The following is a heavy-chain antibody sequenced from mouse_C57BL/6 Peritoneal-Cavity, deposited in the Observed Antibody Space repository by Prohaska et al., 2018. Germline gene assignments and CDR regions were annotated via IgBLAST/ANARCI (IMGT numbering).Heavy chain of an antibody. CDR3: VRHGGYTNYYAMDY. CDR1: GFTFSSYT. V-gene: IGHV5-9*01. Sequence: EVMLVESGGGLVKPGGSLKLSCAASGFTFSSYTMSWFRQTPEKRLEWVATISGGGGNTYYPDSVKGRFTISRDNAKNTLYLQRSRLRSEDTALYYCVRHGGYTNYYAMDYWGQGTSVTVSS. J-gene: IGHJ4*01. CDR2: ISGGGGNT. D-gene: IGHD2-2*01.